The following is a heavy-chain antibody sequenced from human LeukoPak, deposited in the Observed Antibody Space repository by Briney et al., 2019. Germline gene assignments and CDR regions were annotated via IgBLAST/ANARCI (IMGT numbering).Heavy chain of an antibody. CDR2: IIPIFGTA. CDR1: GGTFSSYA. J-gene: IGHJ5*02. CDR3: ARAERYDSSGYPYNWFDP. V-gene: IGHV1-69*05. Sequence: GASVKVSCKAYGGTFSSYAISWVRQAPGQGLEWMGGIIPIFGTANYAQKFQGRVTITTDESTSTAYMELSSLRSEDTAVYYCARAERYDSSGYPYNWFDPWGQGTLVTVSS. D-gene: IGHD3-22*01.